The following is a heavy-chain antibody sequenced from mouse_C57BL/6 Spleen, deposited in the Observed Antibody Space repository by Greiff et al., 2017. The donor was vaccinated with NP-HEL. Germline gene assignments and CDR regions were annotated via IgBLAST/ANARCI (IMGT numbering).Heavy chain of an antibody. D-gene: IGHD3-1*01. Sequence: EVQVVESGPELVKPGASVKISCKASGYSFTGYYMNWVKQSPEKSLEWIGEINPSTGGTTYNQKFKAKATLTVDKSSSTAYMQLKSLTSEDSAVYYCARSHLGDFDYWGQGTTLTVSS. CDR2: INPSTGGT. CDR1: GYSFTGYY. J-gene: IGHJ2*01. V-gene: IGHV1-42*01. CDR3: ARSHLGDFDY.